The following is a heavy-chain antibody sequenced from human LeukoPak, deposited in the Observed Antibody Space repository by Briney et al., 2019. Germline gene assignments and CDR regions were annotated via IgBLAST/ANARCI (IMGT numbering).Heavy chain of an antibody. J-gene: IGHJ3*02. D-gene: IGHD3-10*01. Sequence: PGGSLRLSCAASGFTFSSYAMSWVRQAPGKGLEWLSAISGSGGSTYYADSVKGRFTISRDNSKNTLYLQMNSLRAEDTAVYYCAKDRRFGESWGDAFDIWGQGTMVTVSS. CDR3: AKDRRFGESWGDAFDI. V-gene: IGHV3-23*01. CDR2: ISGSGGST. CDR1: GFTFSSYA.